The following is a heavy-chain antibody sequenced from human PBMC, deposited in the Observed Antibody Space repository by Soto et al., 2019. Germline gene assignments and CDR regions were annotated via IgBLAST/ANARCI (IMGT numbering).Heavy chain of an antibody. CDR3: ARYGDGYYGMDV. CDR1: GFTVNKFY. Sequence: EVQVVESGGGLVQPGGSLRLSSAASGFTVNKFYISWVRQAPGKGLEWVSVMYSTGGTDSANSVKGRFSISRDNSKNTVYLQMNSLRADDTAVYYCARYGDGYYGMDVWGQGTTVTVSS. D-gene: IGHD4-17*01. CDR2: MYSTGGT. J-gene: IGHJ6*02. V-gene: IGHV3-66*01.